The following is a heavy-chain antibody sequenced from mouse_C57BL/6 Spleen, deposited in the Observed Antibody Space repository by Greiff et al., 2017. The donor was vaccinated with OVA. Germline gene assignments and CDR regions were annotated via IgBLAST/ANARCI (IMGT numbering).Heavy chain of an antibody. Sequence: QVQLQQPGTELVKPGASVKLSCKASGYTFTSYWMHWVKQRPGQGLEWIGNIIPCYGGTNYNEKFKSKATLTVDKSSRTANKQLSSLTSEDTAVYYCASYYGSSRAWFADWGQGTLVTVSA. V-gene: IGHV1-53*01. CDR3: ASYYGSSRAWFAD. CDR2: IIPCYGGT. D-gene: IGHD1-1*01. CDR1: GYTFTSYW. J-gene: IGHJ3*01.